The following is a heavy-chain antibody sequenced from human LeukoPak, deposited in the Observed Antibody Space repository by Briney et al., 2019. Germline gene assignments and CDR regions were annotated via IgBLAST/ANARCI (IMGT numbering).Heavy chain of an antibody. D-gene: IGHD6-13*01. CDR3: ASHSGYSSSWHWFDP. CDR2: IYYSGST. Sequence: PSETLSLTCTVSGGSISSSSYYWGWIRQPPGKGLEWIGSIYYSGSTYYNPSLKSRVTISVDTSKNQFSLKLSSVTAADTAVYYCASHSGYSSSWHWFDPWGQGTLVTVSS. V-gene: IGHV4-39*07. CDR1: GGSISSSSYY. J-gene: IGHJ5*02.